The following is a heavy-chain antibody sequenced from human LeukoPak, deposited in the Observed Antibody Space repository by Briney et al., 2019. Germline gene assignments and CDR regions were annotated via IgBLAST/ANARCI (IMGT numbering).Heavy chain of an antibody. D-gene: IGHD2-21*02. CDR1: GFTFSSYG. J-gene: IGHJ4*02. CDR2: IWYDGSNK. V-gene: IGHV3-33*01. CDR3: ARGGISAFCGGDCYTPYY. Sequence: GGSLRLLCAASGFTFSSYGMHWVRQAPGKGLEWVAVIWYDGSNKYYADSVKGRFTISRDNSKNTLYLQMNSLRAEDTAVYYCARGGISAFCGGDCYTPYYWGQGTLVPVSS.